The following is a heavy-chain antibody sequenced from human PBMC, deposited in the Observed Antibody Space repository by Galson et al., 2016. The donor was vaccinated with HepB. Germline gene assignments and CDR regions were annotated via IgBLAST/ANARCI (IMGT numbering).Heavy chain of an antibody. V-gene: IGHV3-11*01. CDR3: ATQLHLIIVPGTFDS. D-gene: IGHD2/OR15-2a*01. CDR1: GLPFSDSY. Sequence: SLRLSCAASGLPFSDSYMSWIRQAPGKGLEWISYISNTGNTIYYADSVKGRFTISRDNAKNSVYLQMNTLRGEDTAVYYCATQLHLIIVPGTFDSWGQGTQSPSPQ. J-gene: IGHJ4*02. CDR2: ISNTGNTI.